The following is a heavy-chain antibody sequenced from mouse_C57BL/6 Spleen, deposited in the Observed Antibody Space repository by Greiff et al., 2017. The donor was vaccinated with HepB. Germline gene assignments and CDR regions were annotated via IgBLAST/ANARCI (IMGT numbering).Heavy chain of an antibody. CDR3: ARDEYYGSFAY. J-gene: IGHJ3*01. D-gene: IGHD1-1*01. CDR1: GYSITSGYY. CDR2: ISYDGSH. Sequence: DVKLQESGPGLVKPSQSLSLTCSVTGYSITSGYYWNWIRQFPGNKLEWMGYISYDGSHNYNPSLKNRISITRDTSKNQFFLKLNSVTTEDTATYYCARDEYYGSFAYWGQGTLVTVSA. V-gene: IGHV3-6*01.